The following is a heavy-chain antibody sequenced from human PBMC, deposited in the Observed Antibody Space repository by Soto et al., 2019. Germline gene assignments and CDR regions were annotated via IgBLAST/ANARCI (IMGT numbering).Heavy chain of an antibody. Sequence: QVQLVESGGGVVQPGRSLRLSCAASGFTFSSYGMHWVRQAPGKGLEWVAVISYDGSNKYYADSVKGRFTISRDNSKNTLYLQMNSLRAEDTAVYYCAKDRSEGYYYYSYGMDVWGQGTTVTVSS. CDR1: GFTFSSYG. CDR3: AKDRSEGYYYYSYGMDV. D-gene: IGHD6-6*01. J-gene: IGHJ6*02. V-gene: IGHV3-30*18. CDR2: ISYDGSNK.